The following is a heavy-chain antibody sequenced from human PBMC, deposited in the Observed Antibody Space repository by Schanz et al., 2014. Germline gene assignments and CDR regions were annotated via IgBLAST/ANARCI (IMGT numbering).Heavy chain of an antibody. CDR1: GFIFSNSW. V-gene: IGHV3-7*03. D-gene: IGHD6-19*01. CDR2: IKQDGSEK. CDR3: AKDHPSSGWPAFDV. Sequence: EVQLVESGGGLVQPGGSLRLSCAASGFIFSNSWMSWVRQAPGKVLEWVANIKQDGSEKYYVDSVKGRFTISRDNAKNSLYLQMNSLRADDSAIYYCAKDHPSSGWPAFDVWGQGTQVTVSS. J-gene: IGHJ4*02.